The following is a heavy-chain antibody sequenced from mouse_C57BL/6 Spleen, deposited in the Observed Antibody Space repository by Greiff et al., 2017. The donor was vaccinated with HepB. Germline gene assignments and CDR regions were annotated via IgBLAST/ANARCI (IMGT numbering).Heavy chain of an antibody. Sequence: VKLVESGAELVKPGASVKISCKASGYAFSSYWMNWVKQRPGKGLEWIGQIYPGDGDTNYNGKFKGKATLTADKSSSTAYMQLSSLTSEDSAVYYCARFYSPIYAMDYWGQGTSVTVSS. J-gene: IGHJ4*01. V-gene: IGHV1-80*01. D-gene: IGHD1-1*01. CDR1: GYAFSSYW. CDR2: IYPGDGDT. CDR3: ARFYSPIYAMDY.